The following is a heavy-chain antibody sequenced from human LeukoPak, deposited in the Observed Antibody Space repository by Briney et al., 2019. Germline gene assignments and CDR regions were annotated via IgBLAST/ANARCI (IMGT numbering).Heavy chain of an antibody. Sequence: GGSPRLSCAASGFTFSSYSMNWVRQAPGKGLEWVSSISSSSSYIYYADSVKGRFTISRDNAKNSLYLQMNSLRAEDTAVYYCASLDIVVVPAAEEGDAFDIWGQGTMVTVSS. CDR3: ASLDIVVVPAAEEGDAFDI. CDR2: ISSSSSYI. CDR1: GFTFSSYS. D-gene: IGHD2-2*03. V-gene: IGHV3-21*01. J-gene: IGHJ3*02.